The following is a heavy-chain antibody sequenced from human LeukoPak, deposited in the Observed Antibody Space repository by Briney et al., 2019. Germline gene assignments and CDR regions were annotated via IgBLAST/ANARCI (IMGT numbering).Heavy chain of an antibody. CDR2: IDPSDSYN. D-gene: IGHD6-6*01. J-gene: IGHJ4*02. V-gene: IGHV5-10-1*01. CDR1: GYNFTNYW. Sequence: GESLRISCKGSGYNFTNYWISWVRQMRGKGLEWMGTIDPSDSYNNYSPSFQGHVTISADKSISTAYLQWSSLKASDTAMYYCARAYSRSRFDYWGQGTLVTVSS. CDR3: ARAYSRSRFDY.